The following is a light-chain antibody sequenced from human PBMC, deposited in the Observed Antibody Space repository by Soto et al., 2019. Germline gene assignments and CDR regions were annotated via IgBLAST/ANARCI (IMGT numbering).Light chain of an antibody. CDR3: QQYNNWPLT. J-gene: IGKJ3*01. Sequence: EIVMTQSPATLSLSPGERATLSCRASETINNNLAWYQQNPGQTPRLFIYGASTRATDIPARFSAGGSGTEFTLTIRRLQSEDFAVYYCQQYNNWPLTFGPGTKVDIK. CDR1: ETINNN. CDR2: GAS. V-gene: IGKV3-15*01.